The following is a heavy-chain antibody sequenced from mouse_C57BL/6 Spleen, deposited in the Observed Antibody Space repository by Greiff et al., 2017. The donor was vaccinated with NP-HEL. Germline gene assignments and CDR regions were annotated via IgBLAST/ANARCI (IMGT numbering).Heavy chain of an antibody. D-gene: IGHD2-14*01. J-gene: IGHJ4*01. CDR1: GYTFTSYW. CDR3: ARYDYRGYYAMDY. V-gene: IGHV1-50*01. Sequence: VQLQQPGAELVKPGASVKLSCKASGYTFTSYWMQWVKQRPGQGLAWIGEIDPSDSYTNYNQKFKGKATLTVDTSSSTAYMQLSSLTSEDSAVYYCARYDYRGYYAMDYWGQGTSVTVSS. CDR2: IDPSDSYT.